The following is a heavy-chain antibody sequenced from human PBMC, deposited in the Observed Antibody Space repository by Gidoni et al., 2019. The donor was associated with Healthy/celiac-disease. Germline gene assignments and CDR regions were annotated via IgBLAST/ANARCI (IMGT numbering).Heavy chain of an antibody. CDR1: GFTFSSYW. CDR3: ARDSSYYYGPHDY. Sequence: EVQLVESGGGLVQPGGSLRLSCAASGFTFSSYWMSWVRQAPGKGLEWVANIKQDGSEKYYVDSVKGRFTISRDNAKNSLYLQMNSLRAEDTAVYYCARDSSYYYGPHDYWGQGTLVTVSS. V-gene: IGHV3-7*03. J-gene: IGHJ4*02. CDR2: IKQDGSEK. D-gene: IGHD3-10*01.